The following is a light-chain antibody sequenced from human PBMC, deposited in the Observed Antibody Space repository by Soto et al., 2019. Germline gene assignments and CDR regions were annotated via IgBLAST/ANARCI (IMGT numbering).Light chain of an antibody. CDR3: QQYNSYPLT. CDR2: AAS. J-gene: IGKJ4*01. Sequence: DIQMTQSPSSLSASVGDRVTITCRASQSISNYLNWYQQRPGKAPKLLIYAASSLQSGVPSRFGGSGSGTIFTLTISSLQPDDFATYYCQQYNSYPLTFGGGTKVDIK. CDR1: QSISNY. V-gene: IGKV1-39*01.